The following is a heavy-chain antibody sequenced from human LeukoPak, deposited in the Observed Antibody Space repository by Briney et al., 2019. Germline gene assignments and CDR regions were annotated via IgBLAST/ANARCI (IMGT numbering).Heavy chain of an antibody. V-gene: IGHV1-18*01. CDR2: ISADNGNA. CDR1: GYTFSKYG. CDR3: ARVTYYYDRRGYYIEPVPPDY. D-gene: IGHD3-22*01. J-gene: IGHJ4*02. Sequence: GASVKVSCKASGYTFSKYGITWVRQAPGQGLEWMGWISADNGNANYAQKVQGRVTMTTDTSTSTAYMGLRSLRSDDTAVYYCARVTYYYDRRGYYIEPVPPDYWGQGTLVTVSS.